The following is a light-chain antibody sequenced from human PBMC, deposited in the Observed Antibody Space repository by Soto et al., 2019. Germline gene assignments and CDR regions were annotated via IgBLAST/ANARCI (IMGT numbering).Light chain of an antibody. CDR3: QRYNISPLT. Sequence: DVQMTQSPSSLSASVGDRVTITCRASQDINSYLAWYQQKQGNAPKSLIYAASSLQTGVPSRFSGSESGTDFTLTISNLQPEDSATYYCQRYNISPLTCGGGTKVEIK. CDR1: QDINSY. J-gene: IGKJ4*01. V-gene: IGKV1D-16*01. CDR2: AAS.